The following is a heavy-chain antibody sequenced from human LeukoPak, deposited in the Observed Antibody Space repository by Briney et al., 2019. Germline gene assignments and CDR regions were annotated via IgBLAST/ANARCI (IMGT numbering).Heavy chain of an antibody. CDR2: IIPIFGTA. CDR3: ARYTVAVASLDY. V-gene: IGHV1-69*05. D-gene: IGHD6-19*01. J-gene: IGHJ4*02. Sequence: ASVKVSCKASGGTFISYAISWVRQAPGQGLEWMGGIIPIFGTANYAQKLQGRVTMTTDTSTSTAYMELRSLRSDDTAVYYCARYTVAVASLDYWGQGTLVTVSS. CDR1: GGTFISYA.